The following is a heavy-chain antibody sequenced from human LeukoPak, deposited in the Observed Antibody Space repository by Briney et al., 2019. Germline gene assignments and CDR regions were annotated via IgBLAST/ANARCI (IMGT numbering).Heavy chain of an antibody. CDR1: GFTFSSYG. Sequence: AGGSLRLSCAASGFTFSSYGMHWVRQAPGKGLEWVAVISYDGSNKYYADSVKGRFTISRDNSKNTLYLQMDSLRAEDTAVYYCAREGIAVAGTCMDVWGQGTTVTVSS. D-gene: IGHD6-19*01. CDR3: AREGIAVAGTCMDV. J-gene: IGHJ6*02. CDR2: ISYDGSNK. V-gene: IGHV3-30*03.